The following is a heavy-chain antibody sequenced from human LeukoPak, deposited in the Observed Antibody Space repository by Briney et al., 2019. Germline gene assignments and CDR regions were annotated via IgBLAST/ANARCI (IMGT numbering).Heavy chain of an antibody. D-gene: IGHD5-24*01. J-gene: IGHJ4*02. Sequence: PSETLSLTCAVYDGSFSGYYWSWIRQPPGKGLEWIGEINHSGSTNYNPSLKSRVTISVDTSKNQFSLKLSSVTAADTAVYYCARGGGREMATIGSYFDYWGQGTLVTVSS. CDR1: DGSFSGYY. CDR2: INHSGST. V-gene: IGHV4-34*01. CDR3: ARGGGREMATIGSYFDY.